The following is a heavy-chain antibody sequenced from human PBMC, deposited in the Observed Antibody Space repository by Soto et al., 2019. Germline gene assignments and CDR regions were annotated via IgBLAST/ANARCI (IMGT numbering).Heavy chain of an antibody. CDR3: ANPGVVTLLRYYYYGMDV. CDR2: ISGSGGST. D-gene: IGHD3-3*01. V-gene: IGHV3-23*01. J-gene: IGHJ6*02. CDR1: GFTFSSYA. Sequence: GGSLRLSXAASGFTFSSYAMSWVRQAPGKGLEWVSAISGSGGSTYYADSVKGRFTISRDNSKNTLYLQMNSLRAEDTAVYYCANPGVVTLLRYYYYGMDVWGQGTTVTVSS.